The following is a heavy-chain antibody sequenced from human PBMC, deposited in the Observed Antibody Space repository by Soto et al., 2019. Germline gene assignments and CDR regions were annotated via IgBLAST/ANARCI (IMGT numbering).Heavy chain of an antibody. Sequence: PGSSLRLSFASSGFTFSSYSMNWVRQAPGKGLEWVSSISSSSSYIYYADSVKGRFTISRDNAKNSLYLQMNSLRAEDTAVYDCARGQNGTTRGFAYWGQGNLVPV. CDR1: GFTFSSYS. CDR3: ARGQNGTTRGFAY. D-gene: IGHD1-1*01. CDR2: ISSSSSYI. V-gene: IGHV3-21*01. J-gene: IGHJ4*02.